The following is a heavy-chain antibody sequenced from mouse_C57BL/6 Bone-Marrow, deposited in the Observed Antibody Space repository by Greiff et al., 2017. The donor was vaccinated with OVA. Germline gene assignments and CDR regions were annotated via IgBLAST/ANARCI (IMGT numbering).Heavy chain of an antibody. CDR3: AGPGDYDGDWFAY. V-gene: IGHV1-47*01. Sequence: QVQLQQSGAELVKPGASVKMSCTASGYTFTTYPIEWMKQNPGKSLEWIGNFHPYNDDTKYNEKFKGKATLTVEKSSSTVYLELSRLTSADSAVYYCAGPGDYDGDWFAYWGQGTLVTVSA. J-gene: IGHJ3*01. D-gene: IGHD2-4*01. CDR1: GYTFTTYP. CDR2: FHPYNDDT.